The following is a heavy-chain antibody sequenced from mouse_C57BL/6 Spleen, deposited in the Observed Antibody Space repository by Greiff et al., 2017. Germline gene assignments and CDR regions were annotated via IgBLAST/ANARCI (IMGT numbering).Heavy chain of an antibody. Sequence: EVMLVESGGGLVKPGGSLKLSCAASGFTFSDYGMNWVRQAPEKGLEWVAYISSGSSTIYYADTVKGRFTISRDNAKNTLFLQMTSLRSEDTAMYYCARDYYYGSYWYFDVWGTGTTVTVSS. D-gene: IGHD1-1*01. CDR3: ARDYYYGSYWYFDV. CDR1: GFTFSDYG. J-gene: IGHJ1*03. CDR2: ISSGSSTI. V-gene: IGHV5-17*01.